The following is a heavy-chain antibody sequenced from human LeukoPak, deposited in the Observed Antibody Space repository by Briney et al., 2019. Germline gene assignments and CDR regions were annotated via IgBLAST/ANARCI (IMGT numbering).Heavy chain of an antibody. V-gene: IGHV4-34*01. J-gene: IGHJ4*02. D-gene: IGHD2-21*01. CDR3: ARDPSWGGPNDY. CDR1: GGSFSGYY. Sequence: SETLSLTCAVYGGSFSGYYWSWIRQPPGKGLEWIGEINHSGGTNYNPSLKSRVTISVDTSKNQFSLKLSSVTAADTAVYYCARDPSWGGPNDYWGQGTLVTVSS. CDR2: INHSGGT.